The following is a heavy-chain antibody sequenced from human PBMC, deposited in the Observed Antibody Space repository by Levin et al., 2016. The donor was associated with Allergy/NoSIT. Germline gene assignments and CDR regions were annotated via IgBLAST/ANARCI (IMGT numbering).Heavy chain of an antibody. CDR3: ARDDAPTVTTSNPDY. V-gene: IGHV3-33*01. J-gene: IGHJ4*02. D-gene: IGHD4-17*01. Sequence: WIRQPPGKGLEWVAVIWYDGSNKYYADSVKGRFTISRDNSKNTLYLQMNSLRAEDTAVYYCARDDAPTVTTSNPDYWGQGTLVTVSS. CDR2: IWYDGSNK.